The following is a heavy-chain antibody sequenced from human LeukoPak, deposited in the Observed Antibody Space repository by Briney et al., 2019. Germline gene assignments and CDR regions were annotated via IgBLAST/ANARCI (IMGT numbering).Heavy chain of an antibody. CDR3: ASPAYYYDSSGYYSY. V-gene: IGHV3-7*01. CDR2: IKQDGSEK. J-gene: IGHJ4*02. D-gene: IGHD3-22*01. Sequence: GGSLRLSCAASGFTFSSYWMSWVRQAPGKGLEWVANIKQDGSEKYYVDSVKGRFTISRDNAKNSLYLQMNSLRAEDTAVYYCASPAYYYDSSGYYSYWGQGTLVTVSS. CDR1: GFTFSSYW.